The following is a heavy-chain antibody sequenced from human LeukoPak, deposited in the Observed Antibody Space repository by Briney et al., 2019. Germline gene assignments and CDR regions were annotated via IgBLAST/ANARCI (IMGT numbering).Heavy chain of an antibody. V-gene: IGHV1-2*02. CDR1: GYTFTGYY. D-gene: IGHD3-22*01. CDR2: INPNSGGT. Sequence: ASVKVSCKASGYTFTGYYMHWVRQAPGQGLEWMGWINPNSGGTNYAQKFQGRVTMTTDTSTSTVYMELRSPRSDDTAVYYCARHRLHRIYYDSSGYYHDALDIWGQGTMITVSS. CDR3: ARHRLHRIYYDSSGYYHDALDI. J-gene: IGHJ3*02.